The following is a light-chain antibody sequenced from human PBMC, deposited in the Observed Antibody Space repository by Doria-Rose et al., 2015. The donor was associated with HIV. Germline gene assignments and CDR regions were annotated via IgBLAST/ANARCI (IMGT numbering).Light chain of an antibody. CDR1: TGAVTSGYY. V-gene: IGLV7-43*01. CDR2: STS. CDR3: LLYYGGTQGV. J-gene: IGLJ3*02. Sequence: QTVVTQEPSLTVSPGGTVTLTCAPNTGAVTSGYYPNWFQQKPGQPPRTLIYSTSYKHSWTPARFSGSLLGGKAALTLSGVQPEDEAEYYCLLYYGGTQGVFGGGTKLTVL.